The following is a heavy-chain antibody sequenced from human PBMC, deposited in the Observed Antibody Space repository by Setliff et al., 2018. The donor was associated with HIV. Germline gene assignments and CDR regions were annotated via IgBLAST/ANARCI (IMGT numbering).Heavy chain of an antibody. D-gene: IGHD5-18*01. CDR1: GFTFSGYS. V-gene: IGHV3-21*06. CDR2: ISSNSGEI. Sequence: PGGSLRLSCAASGFTFSGYSMNWVRQAPGKGLEWVSSISSNSGEIFYAESLKGRFTISRDNPKNSLYLQMNSLRAEDSAVYYCAIRGYSYGGYFDLWGRGTLVTVSS. CDR3: AIRGYSYGGYFDL. J-gene: IGHJ2*01.